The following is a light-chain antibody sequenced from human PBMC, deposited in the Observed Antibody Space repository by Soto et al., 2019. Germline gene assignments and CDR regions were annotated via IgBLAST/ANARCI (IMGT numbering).Light chain of an antibody. Sequence: DIQMTQSPSSLSASVGDRVTITCQASQDISNHLNWYQQKPGKAPKLLIFDASSVEAGAPSRFSGSGSGTHFTFTIPSLQAEDIATYFCQQYGDLPLTFGGGTKV. J-gene: IGKJ4*01. CDR3: QQYGDLPLT. CDR1: QDISNH. CDR2: DAS. V-gene: IGKV1-33*01.